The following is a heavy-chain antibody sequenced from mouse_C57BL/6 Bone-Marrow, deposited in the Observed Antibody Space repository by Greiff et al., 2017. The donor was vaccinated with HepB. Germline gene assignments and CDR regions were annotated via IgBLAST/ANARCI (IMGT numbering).Heavy chain of an antibody. D-gene: IGHD3-2*02. CDR1: GYTFTDYN. V-gene: IGHV1-18*01. Sequence: VQLQQSGPELVKPGASVKIPCKASGYTFTDYNMDWVKQSHGKSLEWIGDINPNNGGTIYNQKFKGKATLTVDKSSSTAYMELRSLASEDTAVYYCARDSSGPLYAMDYWGQGTSVTVSS. J-gene: IGHJ4*01. CDR3: ARDSSGPLYAMDY. CDR2: INPNNGGT.